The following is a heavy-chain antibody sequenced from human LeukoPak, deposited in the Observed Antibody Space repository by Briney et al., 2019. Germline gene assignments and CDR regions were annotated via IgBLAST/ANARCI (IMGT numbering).Heavy chain of an antibody. CDR1: GFTFSGSA. J-gene: IGHJ4*02. CDR3: TRHSQLRDTAMVDQ. CDR2: IRSTANGYAT. V-gene: IGHV3-73*01. Sequence: PGGSLRLSCAASGFTFSGSALHWVRQASGKGLEWVGRIRSTANGYATAYAASVKGRFTISRDDSKNTAYLQMNSLKTEDTAVYYCTRHSQLRDTAMVDQWGQGTLVTVSS. D-gene: IGHD5-18*01.